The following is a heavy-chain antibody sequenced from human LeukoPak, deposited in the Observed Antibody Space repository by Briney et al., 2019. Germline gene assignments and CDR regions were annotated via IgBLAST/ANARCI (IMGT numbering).Heavy chain of an antibody. CDR1: GGSFSGYY. Sequence: SEILSLTCAVFGGSFSGYYWSWIRQPPGKGLEWIGEINHSGSTNYNPSLKSRVTISVDTSKNQFSLKLSSVTAADTAVYYCAKTSLNDQVYVYWGQGTLVTVSS. J-gene: IGHJ4*02. D-gene: IGHD1-1*01. CDR3: AKTSLNDQVYVY. V-gene: IGHV4-34*01. CDR2: INHSGST.